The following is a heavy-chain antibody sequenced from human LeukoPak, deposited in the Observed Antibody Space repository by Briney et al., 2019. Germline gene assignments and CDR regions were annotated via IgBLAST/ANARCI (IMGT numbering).Heavy chain of an antibody. Sequence: SETLSLTCTVSGGSINSGNYYWSWIRQPAGKGLEWIGRIYTSGSTNYNPSLKSRVTMSVDTSKNQFSLKLSSVTAADTAVYYCARVPSYCGGDCYIDYWGQGTLVTVSS. CDR2: IYTSGST. CDR3: ARVPSYCGGDCYIDY. D-gene: IGHD2-21*01. J-gene: IGHJ4*02. CDR1: GGSINSGNYY. V-gene: IGHV4-61*02.